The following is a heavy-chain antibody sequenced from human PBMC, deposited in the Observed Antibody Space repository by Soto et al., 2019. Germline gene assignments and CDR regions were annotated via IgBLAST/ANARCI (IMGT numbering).Heavy chain of an antibody. V-gene: IGHV3-48*01. CDR1: GFTFSSYS. J-gene: IGHJ6*02. Sequence: PGGSLRLSCAASGFTFSSYSMNWVRQAPGKGLEWVSYISSSSSTIYYADSVKGRFTISRDNAKNSLYLQMNSLRAEDTAVYYCARQTTIPFYYYYYGMDVRGQGTTVTVSS. CDR2: ISSSSSTI. CDR3: ARQTTIPFYYYYYGMDV. D-gene: IGHD5-12*01.